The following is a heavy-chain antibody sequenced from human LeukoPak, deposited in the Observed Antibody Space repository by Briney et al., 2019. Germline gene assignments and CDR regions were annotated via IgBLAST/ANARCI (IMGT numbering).Heavy chain of an antibody. J-gene: IGHJ4*02. CDR1: GYTFSGTGWY. D-gene: IGHD3-10*01. CDR2: IYPNNGAT. CDR3: ARDGPAQMVDFDY. V-gene: IGHV1-2*02. Sequence: DSVKVSCKASGYTFSGTGWYLYWLRQAPGQGLECMGWIYPNNGATGYAQKFQGRVAMTRDTSISTAYMELSRLRPDDTAVYYCARDGPAQMVDFDYWGQGTLVTLSS.